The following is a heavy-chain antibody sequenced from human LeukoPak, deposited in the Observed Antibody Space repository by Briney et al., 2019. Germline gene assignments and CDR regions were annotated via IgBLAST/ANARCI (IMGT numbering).Heavy chain of an antibody. CDR2: IKSKTDGGTT. CDR1: GFTFSNAW. V-gene: IGHV3-15*01. CDR3: TSTLPNYDILTGSEDY. J-gene: IGHJ4*02. Sequence: GGSLRLSCAASGFTFSNAWLSWVRQAPGKGLEWVGRIKSKTDGGTTDYAAPVKGRFTISRDDSKNTLYLQMNSLKTADTAVYCCTSTLPNYDILTGSEDYWGQGTLVTVSS. D-gene: IGHD3-9*01.